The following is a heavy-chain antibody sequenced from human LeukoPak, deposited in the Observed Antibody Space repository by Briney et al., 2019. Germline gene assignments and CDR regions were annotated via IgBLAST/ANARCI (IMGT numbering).Heavy chain of an antibody. Sequence: SETLSLTCTVSGGSISSYYWSWIRQPPGKGLEWIGYIYYSGSTNYNPSLKSRVTISVDTSKNQFSLNLTSVTAADTAVYYCARQGYSYGYMDFWGQGALVTVSS. CDR1: GGSISSYY. CDR2: IYYSGST. V-gene: IGHV4-59*08. J-gene: IGHJ4*02. D-gene: IGHD5-18*01. CDR3: ARQGYSYGYMDF.